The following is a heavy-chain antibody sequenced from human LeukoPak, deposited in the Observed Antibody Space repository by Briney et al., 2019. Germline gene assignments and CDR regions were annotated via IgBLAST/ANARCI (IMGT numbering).Heavy chain of an antibody. Sequence: SETLSLTCTVSGGSISSGGYYWSWIRQHPGKGLEWIGYIYYSGSTYYNPSLKSRVTISVDTSKNQFSPKLSSVTAADTAVYYCARTQGDSRPYYGMDVWGQGTTVTVSS. J-gene: IGHJ6*02. CDR3: ARTQGDSRPYYGMDV. D-gene: IGHD3-22*01. CDR2: IYYSGST. CDR1: GGSISSGGYY. V-gene: IGHV4-31*03.